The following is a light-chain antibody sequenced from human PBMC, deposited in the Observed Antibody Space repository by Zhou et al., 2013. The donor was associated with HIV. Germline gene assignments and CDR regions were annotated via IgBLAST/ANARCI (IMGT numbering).Light chain of an antibody. CDR1: QSIRNNY. CDR3: QQYGTSPWT. Sequence: EIVLTQSPGTLSLSPGERVTLSCRASQSIRNNYLAWYQQKPGRAPRLLIYGASNRATGIPDRFSGSGSGTDFTLTISRLDPEDFAVYYCQQYGTSPWTFGQGTKVEIK. V-gene: IGKV3-20*01. CDR2: GAS. J-gene: IGKJ1*01.